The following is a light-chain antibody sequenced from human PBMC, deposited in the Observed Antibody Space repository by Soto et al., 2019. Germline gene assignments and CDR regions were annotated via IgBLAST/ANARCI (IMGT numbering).Light chain of an antibody. J-gene: IGLJ3*02. CDR2: QDT. CDR1: KLGDKY. Sequence: SYELNQPPSVSVSPGQTASITCSGDKLGDKYACWYQQKPGQSPVLVIYQDTKRPSGIPERFSGSNSGNTATLTISGTQAMDEADYYCQAWDSSTWVFGGGTKLTVL. CDR3: QAWDSSTWV. V-gene: IGLV3-1*01.